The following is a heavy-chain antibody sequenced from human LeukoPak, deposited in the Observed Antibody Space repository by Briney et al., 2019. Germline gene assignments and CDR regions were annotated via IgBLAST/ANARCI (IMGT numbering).Heavy chain of an antibody. CDR1: GGSISSYY. Sequence: SETLSLTCTVSGGSISSYYWSWIRQPPGKGLEWIGYICYSGSTNYNPSLKSRVTISVDTSKNQFSLKLSSVTAADTAVYYCARDRTVRGEEQFSYYYYGMDVWGQGTTVTVSS. D-gene: IGHD3-10*01. CDR2: ICYSGST. J-gene: IGHJ6*02. CDR3: ARDRTVRGEEQFSYYYYGMDV. V-gene: IGHV4-59*01.